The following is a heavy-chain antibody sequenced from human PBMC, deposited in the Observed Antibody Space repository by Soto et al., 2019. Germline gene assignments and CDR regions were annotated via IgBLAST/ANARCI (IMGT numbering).Heavy chain of an antibody. Sequence: GGSLRLSCAASGFTFSGSAMHWVRQASGKGLEWVGRIRSKANSYATAYAVSVKGRFTISRDDSKNTAYLQMNSLKTEDTAVYYCTSETARVSYAMAVRGQRPTVTV. J-gene: IGHJ6*02. D-gene: IGHD5-18*01. V-gene: IGHV3-73*01. CDR2: IRSKANSYAT. CDR3: TSETARVSYAMAV. CDR1: GFTFSGSA.